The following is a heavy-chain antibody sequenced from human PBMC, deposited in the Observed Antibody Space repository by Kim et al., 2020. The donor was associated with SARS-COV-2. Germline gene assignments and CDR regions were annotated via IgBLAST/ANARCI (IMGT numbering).Heavy chain of an antibody. J-gene: IGHJ3*01. CDR2: FDLDDGEI. V-gene: IGHV1-24*01. Sequence: ASVKVSCKASGNTLTKLSVHWVRQAPAQGLEWMGGFDLDDGEIRYAQTFQGRVTMTEDTSTDTAYMELSSLRSEDTAVYYCARFTRISILEVVDGEAFDVWGQGRMVTVSS. CDR1: GNTLTKLS. CDR3: ARFTRISILEVVDGEAFDV. D-gene: IGHD3-3*01.